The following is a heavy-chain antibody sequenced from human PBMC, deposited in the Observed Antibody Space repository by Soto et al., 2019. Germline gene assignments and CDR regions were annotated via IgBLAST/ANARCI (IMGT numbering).Heavy chain of an antibody. CDR1: GGSVSSGSYY. CDR3: ARERKTQPTDFDY. CDR2: IYYSGST. V-gene: IGHV4-61*01. Sequence: PSETLSLACTVSGGSVSSGSYYWSWIRQPPGKGLEWTGYIYYSGSTNYNPSLKSRVTISVDTSKNQFSLKLSSVTAADTAVYYCARERKTQPTDFDYWGQGTLVTVSS. J-gene: IGHJ4*02. D-gene: IGHD5-18*01.